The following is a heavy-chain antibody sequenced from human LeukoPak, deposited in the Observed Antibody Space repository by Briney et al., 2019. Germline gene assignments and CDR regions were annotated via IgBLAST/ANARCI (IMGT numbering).Heavy chain of an antibody. D-gene: IGHD3-3*01. CDR3: ARADFWSGYPSDY. Sequence: SETLSLTCTVSGGSISSYYWSWIRQPPGKGLEWIGYIYYRGSTNYNPSLKSRVTISVDTSKNQFSLKLSSVTAADTAVYYCARADFWSGYPSDYWGQGTLVTVSS. CDR1: GGSISSYY. V-gene: IGHV4-59*01. J-gene: IGHJ4*02. CDR2: IYYRGST.